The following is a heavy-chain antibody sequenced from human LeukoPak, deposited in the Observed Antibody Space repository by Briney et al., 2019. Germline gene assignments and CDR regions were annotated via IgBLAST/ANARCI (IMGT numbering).Heavy chain of an antibody. Sequence: GGSVRLSCAASGFTFSSYSMNWVRQAPGKGLEWVSYISSSSSTIYYADSVKGRFTISRDNAKNSLYLQMNSLRAEDTAVYYCARDYGDYLEYYFDYWGQGTLVTVSS. V-gene: IGHV3-48*04. J-gene: IGHJ4*02. CDR2: ISSSSSTI. D-gene: IGHD4-17*01. CDR1: GFTFSSYS. CDR3: ARDYGDYLEYYFDY.